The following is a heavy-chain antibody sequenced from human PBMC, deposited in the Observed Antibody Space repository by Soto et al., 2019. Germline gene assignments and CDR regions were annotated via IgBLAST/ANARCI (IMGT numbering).Heavy chain of an antibody. V-gene: IGHV4-4*02. CDR3: ARSAGAYPTQPFDP. Sequence: PSETLSLTSVVSWGSISSINWWSWVRQAPGKGLEWLGEIYQSGTTNYNPSLKSRVTMSIDKSKNQFFLNVTSVTAADTAVYYCARSAGAYPTQPFDPWGQGTLVTVSS. J-gene: IGHJ5*02. D-gene: IGHD3-16*01. CDR1: WGSISSINW. CDR2: IYQSGTT.